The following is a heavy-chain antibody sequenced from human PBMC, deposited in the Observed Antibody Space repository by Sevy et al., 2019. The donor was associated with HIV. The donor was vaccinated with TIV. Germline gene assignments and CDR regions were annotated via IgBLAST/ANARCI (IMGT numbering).Heavy chain of an antibody. CDR2: ISRDRRTI. Sequence: GGSLRLSCVGSGFTFSTYTMHWVRQAPGKGLEWLSSISRDRRTISYVDSLKGRFTFSIDNAKNSQYLQMNSLRDEDTAVYYCAREAYYYDSREENWFDPWGQGTLVTVSS. CDR3: AREAYYYDSREENWFDP. V-gene: IGHV3-48*02. J-gene: IGHJ5*02. CDR1: GFTFSTYT. D-gene: IGHD3-22*01.